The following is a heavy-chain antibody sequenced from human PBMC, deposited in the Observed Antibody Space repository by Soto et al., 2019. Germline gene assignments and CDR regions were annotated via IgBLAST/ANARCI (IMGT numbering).Heavy chain of an antibody. V-gene: IGHV4-39*01. Sequence: SETLSLTCTVSGGSISSSSYYWGWIRQPPGKGLEWIGSIYYSGSTYYNPSLKSRVTISVDTSKNQFSLKLSSVTAADTAVYYCARRPSSTGTRQGFDPWGQGTLVTVSS. CDR3: ARRPSSTGTRQGFDP. D-gene: IGHD1-7*01. CDR1: GGSISSSSYY. CDR2: IYYSGST. J-gene: IGHJ5*02.